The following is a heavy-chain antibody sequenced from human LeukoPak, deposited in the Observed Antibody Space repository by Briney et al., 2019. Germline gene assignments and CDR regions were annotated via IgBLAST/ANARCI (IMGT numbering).Heavy chain of an antibody. Sequence: SETLSLTCTVSGGSISSSSYYWGWIRQPPGKGLEWIGSIYYSGSTYYNPSLKSRVTISVDTSKNQFSLKLSSVTAADTAVYYCARHLYLAGWFGELRSSFDYWGQGTLVTVSS. V-gene: IGHV4-39*01. J-gene: IGHJ4*02. D-gene: IGHD3-10*01. CDR2: IYYSGST. CDR3: ARHLYLAGWFGELRSSFDY. CDR1: GGSISSSSYY.